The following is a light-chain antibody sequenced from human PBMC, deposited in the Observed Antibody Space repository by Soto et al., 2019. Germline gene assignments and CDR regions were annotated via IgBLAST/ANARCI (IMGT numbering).Light chain of an antibody. CDR1: SSDVGGYIY. CDR3: SSYTTTSTLL. V-gene: IGLV2-14*01. CDR2: EVS. Sequence: QSVLTQPASVSGSPGQSITISCTGTSSDVGGYIYVSWYQQHPGKAPKLMIYEVSNRPSGVSNRFTGSRSGNTASLTISALQADDESTFYCSSYTTTSTLLFGGGTQLTVL. J-gene: IGLJ3*02.